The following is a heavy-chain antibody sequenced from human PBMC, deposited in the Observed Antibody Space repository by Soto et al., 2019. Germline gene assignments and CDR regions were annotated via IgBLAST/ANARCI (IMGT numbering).Heavy chain of an antibody. J-gene: IGHJ5*02. CDR3: ARGGVQQPLGT. Sequence: SETLSLTCTVSGGSISTYFWSWIRQPPGKGLEWIGYIYYSGSTSYNPSFKNRVTISVDTSKNQFSLKLNSVAAADTALYYCARGGVQQPLGTWGQGTLVTVS. CDR1: GGSISTYF. V-gene: IGHV4-59*01. CDR2: IYYSGST. D-gene: IGHD6-13*01.